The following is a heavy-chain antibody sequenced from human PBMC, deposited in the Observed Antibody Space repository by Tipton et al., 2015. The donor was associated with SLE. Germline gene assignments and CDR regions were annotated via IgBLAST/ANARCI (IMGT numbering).Heavy chain of an antibody. V-gene: IGHV4-4*07. CDR3: ARGSSGYYSSLFDY. Sequence: TLSLTCTVSGDSINTYYWTWIRQPAGKGLEWIGHIYSTGTINYNPSLKRRVTMSVDTSKNQFFLNLNSVSAADTAVYYCARGSSGYYSSLFDYWGQGTLVTVSS. D-gene: IGHD3-22*01. J-gene: IGHJ4*02. CDR1: GDSINTYY. CDR2: IYSTGTI.